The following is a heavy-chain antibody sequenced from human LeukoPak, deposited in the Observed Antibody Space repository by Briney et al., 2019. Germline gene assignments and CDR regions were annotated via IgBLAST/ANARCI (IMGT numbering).Heavy chain of an antibody. CDR2: INAGNGNT. J-gene: IGHJ4*02. CDR3: ARVGGYSGYDPDYFDY. V-gene: IGHV1-3*01. Sequence: ASVKVSCKASGYTFTSYAMHWVRQAPGQRLEWMGWINAGNGNTKYSQKFQGRVTITRDTSASTAYMELSSRRSEDTAVYYCARVGGYSGYDPDYFDYWGQGTLVTVSS. D-gene: IGHD5-12*01. CDR1: GYTFTSYA.